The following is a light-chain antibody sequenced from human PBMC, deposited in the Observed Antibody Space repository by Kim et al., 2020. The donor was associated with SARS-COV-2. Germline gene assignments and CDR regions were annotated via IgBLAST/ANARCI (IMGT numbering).Light chain of an antibody. CDR2: DIS. Sequence: GQSVTISCSGTINDLGTYALVSWYQQYPGKAPRLIIFDISQRPSGISRRFSGSKSGNTASLTISPLEPDDEADYFCCSFTSGVSWVFGGGTKLTVL. CDR3: CSFTSGVSWV. CDR1: INDLGTYAL. V-gene: IGLV2-23*02. J-gene: IGLJ3*02.